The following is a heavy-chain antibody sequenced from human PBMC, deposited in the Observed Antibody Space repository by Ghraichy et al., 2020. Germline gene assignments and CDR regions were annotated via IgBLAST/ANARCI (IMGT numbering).Heavy chain of an antibody. D-gene: IGHD3-9*01. V-gene: IGHV3-30*04. CDR3: ARGEHYEILSGNYSSGNYYYYYDIDV. Sequence: GGSLRLSCAASGFTFSSYAMHWVRQAPGKGLEWVAAITYDGSNKYYADSVKGRFTISRDNSKNTLYLQMNSLRAEDTAVYYCARGEHYEILSGNYSSGNYYYYYDIDVWGQGTSVTVSS. J-gene: IGHJ6*02. CDR1: GFTFSSYA. CDR2: ITYDGSNK.